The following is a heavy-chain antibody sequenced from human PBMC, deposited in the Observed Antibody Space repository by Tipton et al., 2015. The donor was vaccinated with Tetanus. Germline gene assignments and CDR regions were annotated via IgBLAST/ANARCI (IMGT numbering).Heavy chain of an antibody. CDR2: IKYDGSEE. CDR3: ARDRIVVVPAARCMDV. J-gene: IGHJ6*02. V-gene: IGHV3-7*01. Sequence: SLRLSCAASGFNFGTFWMTWVRQTPGKGLEGVAKIKYDGSEEYYVDSVKGRFTISRDNAKNSLYLQMNSLRAEDTAVYYCARDRIVVVPAARCMDVWGQGTTVTVSS. D-gene: IGHD2-2*01. CDR1: GFNFGTFW.